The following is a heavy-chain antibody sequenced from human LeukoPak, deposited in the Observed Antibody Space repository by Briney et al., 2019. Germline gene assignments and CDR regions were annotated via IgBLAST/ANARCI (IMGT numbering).Heavy chain of an antibody. CDR3: ARLTYYDFWSGSGGNWFDP. Sequence: ASVKVSCKASGYTFTSYYMHWVRQAPGQGPEWMEIINPSGGSTSYAQKFQGRVTMTRDTSTSTVYMELSSLRSEDTAVYYCARLTYYDFWSGSGGNWFDPWGQGTLVTVSS. D-gene: IGHD3-3*01. J-gene: IGHJ5*02. V-gene: IGHV1-46*01. CDR1: GYTFTSYY. CDR2: INPSGGST.